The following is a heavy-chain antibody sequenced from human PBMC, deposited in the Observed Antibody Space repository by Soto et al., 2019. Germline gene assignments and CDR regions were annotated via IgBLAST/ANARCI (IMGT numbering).Heavy chain of an antibody. V-gene: IGHV1-69*13. D-gene: IGHD1-1*01. CDR3: GFGTYAGRHYYYGMDV. Sequence: ASVKVSCKASGGTFSSYAISWVRQAPGQGLEWMGGIIPIFGTANYAQKFQGRVTITADESTSTAYMELSSLRSEDTAVYYCGFGTYAGRHYYYGMDVWGQGTTVTVSS. J-gene: IGHJ6*02. CDR1: GGTFSSYA. CDR2: IIPIFGTA.